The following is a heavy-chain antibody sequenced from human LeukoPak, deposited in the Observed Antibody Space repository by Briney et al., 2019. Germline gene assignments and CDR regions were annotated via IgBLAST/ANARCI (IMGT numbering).Heavy chain of an antibody. Sequence: PSQTLSLTCTVSGGSISSGSYYWSWIRQPAGKGLEWIGRIYTSGSTNYNPSLKSRVTISVDTSKNQFSLKLSSVTAADTAVYYCARGGGGYCSSTSCPSDFDYWGQGTLVTVSS. J-gene: IGHJ4*02. CDR1: GGSISSGSYY. V-gene: IGHV4-61*02. D-gene: IGHD2-2*01. CDR3: ARGGGGYCSSTSCPSDFDY. CDR2: IYTSGST.